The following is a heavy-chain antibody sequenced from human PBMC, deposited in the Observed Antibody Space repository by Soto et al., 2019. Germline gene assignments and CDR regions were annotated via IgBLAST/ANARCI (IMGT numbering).Heavy chain of an antibody. CDR2: MNPNSGNT. CDR1: GYTFTSYD. CDR3: AGSGLVTFDI. D-gene: IGHD1-26*01. Sequence: ASVKVSCKASGYTFTSYDINWVRQAPGQGLEWMGWMNPNSGNTGYAQKFQGRVTMTRNTSISTAYMELSSLRSEYTAMDYCAGSGLVTFDIWGQGTLVTVSS. V-gene: IGHV1-8*02. J-gene: IGHJ1*01.